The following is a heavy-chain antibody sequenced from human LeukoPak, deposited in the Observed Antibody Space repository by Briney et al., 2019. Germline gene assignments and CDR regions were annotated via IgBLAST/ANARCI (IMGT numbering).Heavy chain of an antibody. D-gene: IGHD6-13*01. V-gene: IGHV3-33*01. Sequence: EGSLRLSCAASGFTFSSYGMHWVRQAPGKGLEWVAVIWYDGSNKYYADSVKGRFTISRDNSKNTLYLQMNSLRAEDTAVYYCAREVPQRGIAAAGTVDYWGQGTLVAVSS. CDR3: AREVPQRGIAAAGTVDY. CDR2: IWYDGSNK. J-gene: IGHJ4*02. CDR1: GFTFSSYG.